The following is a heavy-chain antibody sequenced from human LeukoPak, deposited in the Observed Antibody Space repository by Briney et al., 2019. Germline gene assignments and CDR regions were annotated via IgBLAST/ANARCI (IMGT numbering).Heavy chain of an antibody. Sequence: GESLQISCKGSGYSFTSYWIGWVRQLPGKGLEWMGIIYPGDSDTRYSPSFQGQVTISADKSISTAYLQWSSLKASDTAMYYCATPYDYDILTFGYWGQGTLVTVSS. D-gene: IGHD3-9*01. CDR3: ATPYDYDILTFGY. J-gene: IGHJ4*02. V-gene: IGHV5-51*01. CDR2: IYPGDSDT. CDR1: GYSFTSYW.